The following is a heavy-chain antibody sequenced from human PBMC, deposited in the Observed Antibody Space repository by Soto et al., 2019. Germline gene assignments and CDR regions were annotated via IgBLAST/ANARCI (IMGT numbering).Heavy chain of an antibody. CDR1: GGSISSSNYY. CDR2: IYYSGST. CDR3: ARPVWSGYYYYFDY. Sequence: SETLSLTCTVSGGSISSSNYYWGWIRQPPGKGLEWIGSIYYSGSTYYNPSLKSRVTISVDTSKNQFSLKLSSVTAADTAVYYCARPVWSGYYYYFDYWGQGTLVTVSS. D-gene: IGHD3-3*01. J-gene: IGHJ4*02. V-gene: IGHV4-39*01.